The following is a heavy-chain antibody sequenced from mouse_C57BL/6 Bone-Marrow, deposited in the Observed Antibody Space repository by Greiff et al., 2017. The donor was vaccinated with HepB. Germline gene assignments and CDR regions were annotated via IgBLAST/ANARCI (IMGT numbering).Heavy chain of an antibody. Sequence: QVQLQQSGAELVRPGTSVKVSCKASGYAFTNYLIEWVKQRPGQGLEWIGVINPGSGGTYYHEKFKGKATLTADKSSSTAYMQLSSLTSEDSAVYFCARREATDYFDYWGQGTTLTVSS. CDR1: GYAFTNYL. V-gene: IGHV1-54*01. CDR3: ARREATDYFDY. D-gene: IGHD3-2*02. CDR2: INPGSGGT. J-gene: IGHJ2*01.